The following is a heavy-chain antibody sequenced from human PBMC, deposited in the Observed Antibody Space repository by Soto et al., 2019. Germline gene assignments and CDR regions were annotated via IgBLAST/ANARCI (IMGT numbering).Heavy chain of an antibody. CDR2: IWYGGSDK. Sequence: GGSLRLSCAASGFTFSNYGMHWVRQAPGKGREWVAVIWYGGSDKYYANSVKGRFTISRDNSKNTLYLQMNSLRAEHTAVYYCARHNYAGNSRFDYWGQGTLVTVSP. CDR3: ARHNYAGNSRFDY. J-gene: IGHJ4*02. V-gene: IGHV3-33*01. CDR1: GFTFSNYG. D-gene: IGHD4-4*01.